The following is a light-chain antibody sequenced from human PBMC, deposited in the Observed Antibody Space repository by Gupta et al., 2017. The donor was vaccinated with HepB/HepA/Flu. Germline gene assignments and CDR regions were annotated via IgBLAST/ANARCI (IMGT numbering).Light chain of an antibody. CDR2: LGF. J-gene: IGKJ2*01. CDR3: RQVLQTPYT. CDR1: QSLLQSNGYSY. Sequence: DIVMTQSPLSLPVTPGEPASISCRSSQSLLQSNGYSYLDWYLQKPGQSPQLLIYLGFNRASGVPDRFSGSGSGTDFTLKISRVEAEDVGVYYCRQVLQTPYTFGQGTKLEIK. V-gene: IGKV2-28*01.